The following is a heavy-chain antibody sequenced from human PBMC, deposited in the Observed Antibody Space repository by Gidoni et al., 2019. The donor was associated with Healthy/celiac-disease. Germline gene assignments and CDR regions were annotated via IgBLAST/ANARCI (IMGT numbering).Heavy chain of an antibody. D-gene: IGHD1-26*01. V-gene: IGHV3-30-3*01. J-gene: IGHJ1*01. Sequence: QVQLVESGGGVVQPGRSLRLSCAASGFTFSSYAMRWVRQAPGKGLEWVAVISYDGSNKYYADSVKGRFTISRDNSKNTLYLQMNSLRAEDTAVYYCARDSISGIYDFQHWGQGTLVTVSS. CDR1: GFTFSSYA. CDR3: ARDSISGIYDFQH. CDR2: ISYDGSNK.